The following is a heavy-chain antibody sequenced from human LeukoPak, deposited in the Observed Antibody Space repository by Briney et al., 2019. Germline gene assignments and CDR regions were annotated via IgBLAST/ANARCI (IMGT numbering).Heavy chain of an antibody. CDR3: AKSDSYYYGSGSLTGNWFDP. Sequence: GGSLRLSCAASGFTISSYAISWVRQAPRQGLDWVSAISGSGGSTYYADSVKGRFTISRDNSKNTLYLQMNSLRAEDTAVYYCAKSDSYYYGSGSLTGNWFDPWGQGTLVTVSS. CDR1: GFTISSYA. D-gene: IGHD3-10*01. J-gene: IGHJ5*02. V-gene: IGHV3-23*01. CDR2: ISGSGGST.